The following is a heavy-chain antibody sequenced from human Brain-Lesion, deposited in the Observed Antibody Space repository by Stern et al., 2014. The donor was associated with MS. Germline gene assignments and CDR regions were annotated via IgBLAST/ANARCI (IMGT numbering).Heavy chain of an antibody. V-gene: IGHV4-31*03. J-gene: IGHJ5*02. Sequence: QVQLVESGPGLVKLSQPLSLPCTVPGGSISRGGSYWSWIRQHPGKGLEWIGYIHYSGSTYYNSALKSRVTISRDTSKNQFSLNLNSVTAADTAVYYCARVGVYVQTGWFDPWGQGALVTVSS. D-gene: IGHD2-8*01. CDR1: GGSISRGGSY. CDR3: ARVGVYVQTGWFDP. CDR2: IHYSGST.